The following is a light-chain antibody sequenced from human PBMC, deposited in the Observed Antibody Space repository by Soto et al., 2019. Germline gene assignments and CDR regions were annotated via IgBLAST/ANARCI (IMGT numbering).Light chain of an antibody. CDR2: EVS. Sequence: QSVLTQPASVSGSPGQSITISCTGTSSDVGSYNLVSWYQQHPGIAPKLMIYEVSKRPSGVSNRFSGSKSGNTASLTISGLQAEDEADYYCCSYAGSSTLRVFGTGTKVTVL. J-gene: IGLJ1*01. CDR1: SSDVGSYNL. V-gene: IGLV2-23*02. CDR3: CSYAGSSTLRV.